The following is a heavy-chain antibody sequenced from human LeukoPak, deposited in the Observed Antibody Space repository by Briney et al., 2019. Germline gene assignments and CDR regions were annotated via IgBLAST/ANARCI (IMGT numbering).Heavy chain of an antibody. CDR3: ARGPWFRGSGSYYPRSFDY. V-gene: IGHV4-34*01. J-gene: IGHJ4*02. CDR2: INHSGST. CDR1: GGSFSGYY. D-gene: IGHD3-10*01. Sequence: SETLSLTCAVYGGSFSGYYWSWIRQPPGKGLEWIGEINHSGSTNYNPSLKSRVTMSVDTSKNQFSLKLSSVTAADTAVYYCARGPWFRGSGSYYPRSFDYWGQGTLVTVFS.